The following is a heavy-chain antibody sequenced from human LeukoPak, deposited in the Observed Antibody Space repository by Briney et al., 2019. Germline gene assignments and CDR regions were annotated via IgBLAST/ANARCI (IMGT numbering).Heavy chain of an antibody. Sequence: PGRSLRLSCAASGFTFSSYGMHWVRQAPGKGLEWVAVIWYDGSNKYYAASVKGRFTISRDNSKNTLSLQMNNLRAEDTALYYCAKKVHGGPIDYWGQGTLVTVSS. CDR3: AKKVHGGPIDY. V-gene: IGHV3-33*06. D-gene: IGHD2-15*01. J-gene: IGHJ4*02. CDR2: IWYDGSNK. CDR1: GFTFSSYG.